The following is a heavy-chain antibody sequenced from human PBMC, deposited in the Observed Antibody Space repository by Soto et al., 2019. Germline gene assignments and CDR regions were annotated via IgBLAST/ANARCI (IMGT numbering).Heavy chain of an antibody. CDR2: INPSGGST. Sequence: QVQLVQSGAEVKKPGASVKVSCKASGYIFTRYYMHWVRQAPGQGLEWMGIINPSGGSTSYTQKFQRRVSMTRDTSTSTVYMYLSSLRSEDTAVYYCAGGLLGFGSPYYFDYWGQGTLVTVSS. CDR3: AGGLLGFGSPYYFDY. D-gene: IGHD2-15*01. CDR1: GYIFTRYY. J-gene: IGHJ4*02. V-gene: IGHV1-46*01.